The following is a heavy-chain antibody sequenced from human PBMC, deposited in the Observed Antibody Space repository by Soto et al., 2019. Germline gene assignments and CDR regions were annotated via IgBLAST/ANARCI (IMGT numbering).Heavy chain of an antibody. CDR2: IIPILGIA. Sequence: QVQLVQSGAEVKKPGSSVKVSCKASGGTFSSYTISWVRQAPGQGLEWMGRIIPILGIANYAQKFQGRVTITADKSTSTAYMELSSLRSEDTAVYYWARDVYSAYCGGDCYSGWGQGTLVTVSS. J-gene: IGHJ4*02. V-gene: IGHV1-69*08. CDR1: GGTFSSYT. CDR3: ARDVYSAYCGGDCYSG. D-gene: IGHD2-21*02.